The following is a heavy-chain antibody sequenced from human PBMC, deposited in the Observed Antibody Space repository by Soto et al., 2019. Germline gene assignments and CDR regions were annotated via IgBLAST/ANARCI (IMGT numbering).Heavy chain of an antibody. V-gene: IGHV4-30-4*01. CDR1: GGSLSSGDYY. CDR2: IYYSGST. CDR3: ARVLWGYYDDTGYLRDQDY. D-gene: IGHD3-22*01. Sequence: QVQLQESGPGLVKPSQTLSLTCTVSGGSLSSGDYYWSWIRQPPGKGLEWIGFIYYSGSTYSNPSPKSRVTISGYTTMTQFSLKLSSVTPADTAVYYCARVLWGYYDDTGYLRDQDYWGQGTLVTVSS. J-gene: IGHJ4*02.